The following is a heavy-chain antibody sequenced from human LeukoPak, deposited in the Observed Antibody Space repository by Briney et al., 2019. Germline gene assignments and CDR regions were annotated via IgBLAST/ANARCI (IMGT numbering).Heavy chain of an antibody. CDR2: IRSKAYGGTP. Sequence: GRSLKPSCTASGFTFGDYAMNWIRQAPGKGLEWVGFIRSKAYGGTPEYAASVKGRFSISRDDSKSIAYLQMNSLKTEDTAVYYCSRSGGGYDYVDYWGQGTLVTVS. D-gene: IGHD5-12*01. V-gene: IGHV3-49*03. CDR3: SRSGGGYDYVDY. CDR1: GFTFGDYA. J-gene: IGHJ4*02.